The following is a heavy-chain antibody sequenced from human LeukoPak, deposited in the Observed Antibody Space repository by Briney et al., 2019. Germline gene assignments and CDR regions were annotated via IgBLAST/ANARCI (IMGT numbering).Heavy chain of an antibody. CDR3: ARDESSSWYVSRINYYYGMDV. Sequence: PGGSLRLSCAASGFTFSSYGMPWVRQAPGKGLEWVAVIWYDGSNKYYADSVKGRFTISRDNSKNTLYLQMNSLRAEDTAVYYCARDESSSWYVSRINYYYGMDVWGQGTTVTVSS. D-gene: IGHD6-13*01. J-gene: IGHJ6*02. V-gene: IGHV3-33*01. CDR2: IWYDGSNK. CDR1: GFTFSSYG.